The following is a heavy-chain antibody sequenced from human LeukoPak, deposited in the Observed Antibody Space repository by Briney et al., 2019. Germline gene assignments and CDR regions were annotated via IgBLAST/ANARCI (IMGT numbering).Heavy chain of an antibody. CDR3: AKDGDYGDYFADY. Sequence: PGESLRLSCAASGFSFDDYAMHWVRQGPGKGLEWVSLISGDGGTTYYADSVRGRFTISRDNSKHFLYLQMNSLTTDDTAFYYCAKDGDYGDYFADYWGQGTLVTVSS. V-gene: IGHV3-43*02. CDR1: GFSFDDYA. D-gene: IGHD4-17*01. CDR2: ISGDGGTT. J-gene: IGHJ4*02.